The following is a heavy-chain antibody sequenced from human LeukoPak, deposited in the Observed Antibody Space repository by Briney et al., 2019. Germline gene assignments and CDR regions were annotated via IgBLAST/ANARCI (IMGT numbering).Heavy chain of an antibody. V-gene: IGHV4-59*11. CDR3: ARVPTAVAARGNYFDY. CDR1: GGSISSHY. CDR2: IYYSGST. J-gene: IGHJ4*02. D-gene: IGHD6-19*01. Sequence: SETLSLTCTVSGGSISSHYWGWTRQPPGKGLEWIGYIYYSGSTNYNPSLKSRVTISVDTSKNQFSLKLSSVTAADTAVYYCARVPTAVAARGNYFDYWGQGTLVTVSS.